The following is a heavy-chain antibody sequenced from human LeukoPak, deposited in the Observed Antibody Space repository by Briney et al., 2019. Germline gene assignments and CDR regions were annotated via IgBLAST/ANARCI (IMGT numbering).Heavy chain of an antibody. CDR1: GFTFSSYW. CDR2: IKQDGSEK. J-gene: IGHJ5*02. CDR3: APFGGSSGSGFDP. Sequence: GGSLRLSCAASGFTFSSYWMSWVRQAPGKGLEWVANIKQDGSEKYYVDSVKGRFTISRDNAKNSLYLQMNSLRAEDTAVYYCAPFGGSSGSGFDPWGQGTLVTVSS. D-gene: IGHD6-19*01. V-gene: IGHV3-7*01.